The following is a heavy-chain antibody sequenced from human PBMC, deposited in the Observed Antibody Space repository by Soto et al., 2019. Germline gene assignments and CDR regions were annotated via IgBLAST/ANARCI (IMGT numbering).Heavy chain of an antibody. D-gene: IGHD3-22*01. CDR1: GYTFTSYD. J-gene: IGHJ3*02. Sequence: ASVKVSCKASGYTFTSYDLNWVRQATGQGREWMGWMNPNSGNTGYAQKFQGRVTMTRNTSISTAYMELSSLRSEDTAVYYCARPIAYYDSSGYYFDAFDIWGQGTMVTVSS. V-gene: IGHV1-8*01. CDR2: MNPNSGNT. CDR3: ARPIAYYDSSGYYFDAFDI.